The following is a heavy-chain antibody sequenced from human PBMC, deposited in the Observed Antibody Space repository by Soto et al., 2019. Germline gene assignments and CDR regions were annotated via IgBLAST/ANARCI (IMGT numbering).Heavy chain of an antibody. CDR2: INSGGST. CDR3: ARDPRY. CDR1: GFTVSSNY. Sequence: EVPLVESGGGLIQPGGSLRLSCAVSGFTVSSNYMSWVRQAPGKGLEWVSIINSGGSTYYADSVKGRFTISRDNSKNTLYLQINSLRTEDTAVYYCARDPRYWGQGTLVTVSS. V-gene: IGHV3-53*01. J-gene: IGHJ4*02.